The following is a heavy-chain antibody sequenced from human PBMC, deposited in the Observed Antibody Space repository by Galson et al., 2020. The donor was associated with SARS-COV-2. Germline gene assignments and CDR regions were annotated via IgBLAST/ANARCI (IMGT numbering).Heavy chain of an antibody. CDR3: ARDSLAVAGAYYYYGMDV. CDR1: GFTFSSYW. D-gene: IGHD6-19*01. CDR2: IKQDGSEK. V-gene: IGHV3-7*01. Sequence: TGGSLRLSCAASGFTFSSYWMSWVRQAPGKGLEWVANIKQDGSEKYYVDSVKGRFTISRDNAKNSLYLQMNSLRAEDTAVYYCARDSLAVAGAYYYYGMDVWGQGTTVTVSS. J-gene: IGHJ6*02.